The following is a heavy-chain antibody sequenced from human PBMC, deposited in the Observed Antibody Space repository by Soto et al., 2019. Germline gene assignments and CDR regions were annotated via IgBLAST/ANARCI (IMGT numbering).Heavy chain of an antibody. V-gene: IGHV4-39*01. CDR1: GGSISSPSYN. J-gene: IGHJ4*02. Sequence: VQLQESGPGLLKPSETLSLTCTVSGGSISSPSYNWGWVRQPPGKGPEWIGSFFFGGRTHYNPSLQGRLAISVDTARSQVSLVLTSVPAAAAAVYYCTTLAYTHFDSWGRGALVTVSS. D-gene: IGHD2-2*02. CDR3: TTLAYTHFDS. CDR2: FFFGGRT.